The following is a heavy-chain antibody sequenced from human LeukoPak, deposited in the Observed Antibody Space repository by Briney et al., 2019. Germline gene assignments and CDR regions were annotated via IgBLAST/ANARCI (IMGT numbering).Heavy chain of an antibody. CDR3: ARVDTIYSSSSEWDFDY. CDR1: GHTFTSYY. V-gene: IGHV1-46*01. CDR2: INPSGGST. Sequence: GSVKVCCKASGHTFTSYYMHWVRQAPGQGLEWMGIINPSGGSTSYAQKFQGRVTMTRDTSTSTVYMELSSLRSEDTAVYYCARVDTIYSSSSEWDFDYWGQGTLVTVSS. D-gene: IGHD6-6*01. J-gene: IGHJ4*02.